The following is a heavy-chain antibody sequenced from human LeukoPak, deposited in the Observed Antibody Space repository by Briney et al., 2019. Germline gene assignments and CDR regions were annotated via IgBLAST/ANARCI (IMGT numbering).Heavy chain of an antibody. V-gene: IGHV4-59*08. D-gene: IGHD1-1*01. CDR2: IYYSGST. CDR1: GGSISSYY. CDR3: ARVGDWNDLVY. Sequence: SETLSLTCTVSGGSISSYYWSWIRQTPGKGLEWIGDIYYSGSTNYNPSLKSRVTISVDTSKNQFSLKLSSVTAAGTAVYYCARVGDWNDLVYWGQGTLVTVSS. J-gene: IGHJ4*02.